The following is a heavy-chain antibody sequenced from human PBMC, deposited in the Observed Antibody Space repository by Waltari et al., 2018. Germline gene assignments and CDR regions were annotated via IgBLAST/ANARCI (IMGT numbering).Heavy chain of an antibody. CDR3: ARLRGSSGFGELN. CDR2: IYYSGST. V-gene: IGHV4-39*07. J-gene: IGHJ4*02. Sequence: QLQLQESGPGLVKPSETLSLTCTVSGGSISSSSYYWGWIRQPPGKGLEWIGSIYYSGSTYYNPSLKSRVTISVDTSKNQFSLKLSSVTAADTAVYYCARLRGSSGFGELNWGQGTLVTVSS. CDR1: GGSISSSSYY. D-gene: IGHD3-10*01.